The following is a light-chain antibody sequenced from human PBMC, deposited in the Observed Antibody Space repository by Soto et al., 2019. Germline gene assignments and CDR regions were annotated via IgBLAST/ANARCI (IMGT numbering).Light chain of an antibody. CDR1: QAITNH. J-gene: IGKJ3*01. CDR2: DAS. Sequence: DIQMPQSQSSLFASVGDKVTITCQASQAITNHLNWYQHKPGKAPNLLIYDASHLETGVPSRFTGSGSGTYFTLTISSLQSEDIATYYCQKYDGVPQFGPGTRVDF. V-gene: IGKV1-33*01. CDR3: QKYDGVPQ.